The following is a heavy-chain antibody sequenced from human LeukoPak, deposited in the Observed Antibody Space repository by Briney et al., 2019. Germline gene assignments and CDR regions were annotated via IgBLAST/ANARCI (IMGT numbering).Heavy chain of an antibody. CDR3: AREAAAGTFYFDY. V-gene: IGHV1-69*01. CDR1: GGTFSTYS. D-gene: IGHD6-13*01. J-gene: IGHJ4*02. Sequence: VASVKVSCKASGGTFSTYSISWVRQAPGQGLEWMGGIIPIFGTANYAQKFQGRVTITADESTSTAYMELSSLRSADTAVYYCAREAAAGTFYFDYWGQGTLVTVSS. CDR2: IIPIFGTA.